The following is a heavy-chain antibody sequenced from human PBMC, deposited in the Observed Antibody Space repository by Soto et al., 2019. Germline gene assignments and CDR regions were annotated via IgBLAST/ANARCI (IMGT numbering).Heavy chain of an antibody. D-gene: IGHD3-3*01. V-gene: IGHV3-30-3*02. CDR2: ISYDGSNK. J-gene: IGHJ6*02. CDR3: AKTVTIFGVVYYYGMDV. CDR1: GFTFSSYA. Sequence: QVQLVESGGGVVQPGRSLRLSCPASGFTFSSYAMHWVRQAPGRGLEWVAVISYDGSNKYYADSVKGRFTISRDNSKNTLYLQMNRLRAEDTAVYYCAKTVTIFGVVYYYGMDVWGQGTTVTVSS.